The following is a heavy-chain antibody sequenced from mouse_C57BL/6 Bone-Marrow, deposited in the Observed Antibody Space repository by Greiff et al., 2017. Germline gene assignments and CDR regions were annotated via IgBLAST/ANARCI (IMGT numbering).Heavy chain of an antibody. V-gene: IGHV1-15*01. CDR1: GYTFTDYE. CDR2: IDPETGGT. J-gene: IGHJ3*01. CDR3: TRDSNSAWFAY. Sequence: QVQLKESGAELVRPGASVTLSCKASGYTFTDYEMHWVKQTPVHGLEWIGAIDPETGGTAYNQKFKGKAILTADKSSSTAYMELRSLTSEDSAVYYCTRDSNSAWFAYWGQGTLVTVSA. D-gene: IGHD2-5*01.